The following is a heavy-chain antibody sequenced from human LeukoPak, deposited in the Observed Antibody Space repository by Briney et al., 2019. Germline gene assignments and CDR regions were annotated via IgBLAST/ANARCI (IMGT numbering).Heavy chain of an antibody. CDR1: GFTFSTYF. J-gene: IGHJ3*02. CDR2: IASDGSHT. D-gene: IGHD1/OR15-1a*01. Sequence: GGSLRLSCAASGFTFSTYFMHWVRQAPGKGLEWVADIASDGSHTFYVESVKGRFTISRDNSKNTLYLQMNSLRAEDTAVYFCAKKKQDTFLLPGVFNIGDKGTVVPFS. CDR3: AKKKQDTFLLPGVFNI. V-gene: IGHV3-30-3*02.